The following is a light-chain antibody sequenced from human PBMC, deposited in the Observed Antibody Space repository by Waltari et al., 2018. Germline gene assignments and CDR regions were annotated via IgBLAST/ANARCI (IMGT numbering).Light chain of an antibody. V-gene: IGKV3-15*01. CDR3: QQCNNWPRT. CDR2: GAS. CDR1: QSVSSN. Sequence: EIVMTQSPATLSVSPGERATLSCRASQSVSSNLARYQQKPGQAPRLLIHGASTRATGIPARFSGSGSGTEFTLTISSLQSEDFAVYYCQQCNNWPRTFGQGTKVEIK. J-gene: IGKJ1*01.